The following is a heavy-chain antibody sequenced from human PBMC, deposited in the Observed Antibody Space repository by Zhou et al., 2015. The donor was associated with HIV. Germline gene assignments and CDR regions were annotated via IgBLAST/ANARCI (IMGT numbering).Heavy chain of an antibody. V-gene: IGHV1-69*06. J-gene: IGHJ2*01. D-gene: IGHD7-27*01. CDR1: GGTFSNHG. CDR3: AREGWGSWYFDL. CDR2: IIPMFGTT. Sequence: QVQLVQSGAEVKKPGSSVKVSCRASGGTFSNHGISWVRQAPGQGLEWMGGIIPMFGTTNYTGKFQGRLTIAADKSTTTVYMQLLRLTFEDTAIIYCAREGWGSWYFDLWGRGTLVSVSS.